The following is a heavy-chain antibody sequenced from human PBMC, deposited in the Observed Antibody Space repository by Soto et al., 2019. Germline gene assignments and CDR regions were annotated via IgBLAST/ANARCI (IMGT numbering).Heavy chain of an antibody. D-gene: IGHD6-19*01. V-gene: IGHV4-34*01. CDR3: ARVLIAVAGSLGGYFDY. CDR2: INHSGST. CDR1: GGSFSGYY. Sequence: QVQLQQWGAGLLKPSETLSLTCAVYGGSFSGYYWSWIRQPPGKGLEWIGEINHSGSTNYNPSLKSRVTISVDTSKNQLSLKLSSVTAADTAVYYCARVLIAVAGSLGGYFDYWGQGTLVTVSS. J-gene: IGHJ4*02.